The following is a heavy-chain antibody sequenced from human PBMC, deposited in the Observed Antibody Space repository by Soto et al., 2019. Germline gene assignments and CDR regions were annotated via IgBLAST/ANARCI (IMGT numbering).Heavy chain of an antibody. J-gene: IGHJ5*02. CDR2: ISSNSAYI. CDR1: GFTLHSFS. D-gene: IGHD6-13*01. CDR3: TRDASRDSSARGWFDP. Sequence: TLSCAASGFTLHSFSMNWVRQAPGKGMEWVSTISSNSAYIYYTDALRGRFTISRDNAKNSLHLQMNSLRAEDTAVYYCTRDASRDSSARGWFDPWGPGTLVTVS. V-gene: IGHV3-21*01.